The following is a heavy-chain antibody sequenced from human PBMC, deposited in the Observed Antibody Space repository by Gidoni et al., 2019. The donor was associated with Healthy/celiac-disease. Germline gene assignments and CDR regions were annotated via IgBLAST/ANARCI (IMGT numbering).Heavy chain of an antibody. CDR3: ARGGGAVAGRTYYGMDV. CDR2: IYPGDSDT. V-gene: IGHV5-51*01. D-gene: IGHD6-19*01. J-gene: IGHJ6*02. CDR1: GYSFTSYW. Sequence: EVQLVQSGAEVKKPWESLKISCKGAGYSFTSYWSGWVRQMPGKGLEWMGIIYPGDSDTRYSPSFQGQVTISADKSSSTAYLQWSSLKASDTAMYYCARGGGAVAGRTYYGMDVWGQGTTVTVSS.